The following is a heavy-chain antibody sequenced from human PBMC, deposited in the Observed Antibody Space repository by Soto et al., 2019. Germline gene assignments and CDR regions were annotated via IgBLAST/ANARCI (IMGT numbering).Heavy chain of an antibody. J-gene: IGHJ6*02. CDR2: INPSGGSA. V-gene: IGHV1-46*03. CDR3: ASLAYCGGDCYSGTSQHYCGMDV. D-gene: IGHD2-21*02. Sequence: ASVKVSCKASGYTFTSYYMHWVRQAPGQGLEWMGIINPSGGSASYAQKFQGRVTMTRDTSTSTVYMELSSLRSEDTAVYYCASLAYCGGDCYSGTSQHYCGMDVGGQGTTVTSP. CDR1: GYTFTSYY.